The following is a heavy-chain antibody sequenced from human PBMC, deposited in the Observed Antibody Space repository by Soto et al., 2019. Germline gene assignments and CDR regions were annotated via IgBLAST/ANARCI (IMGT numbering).Heavy chain of an antibody. Sequence: SETLSLTCTVSGGSISSSSYYWGWIRQPPGKGLEWIGSIYYSGSTYYNPSLKSRVTISVDTSKNQFSLKLSSVTAADTAVYYCARHGSYGTWIFGYWGQGTLVTVSS. CDR2: IYYSGST. CDR3: ARHGSYGTWIFGY. V-gene: IGHV4-39*01. J-gene: IGHJ4*02. D-gene: IGHD5-12*01. CDR1: GGSISSSSYY.